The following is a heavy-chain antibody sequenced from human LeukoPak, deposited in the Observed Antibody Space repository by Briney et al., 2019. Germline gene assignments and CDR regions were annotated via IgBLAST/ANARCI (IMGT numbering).Heavy chain of an antibody. CDR3: AREGLGELTLDY. V-gene: IGHV1-18*01. J-gene: IGHJ4*02. Sequence: GASVKVSYKSSGYTFTTYGITWVRQAPGQGLEWMGWISTDNGDTNYAQKLQGRVTMTTDTSTSTAYMELRSLRSDDTAVYYCAREGLGELTLDYWGQGTLVTVSS. D-gene: IGHD3-16*01. CDR2: ISTDNGDT. CDR1: GYTFTTYG.